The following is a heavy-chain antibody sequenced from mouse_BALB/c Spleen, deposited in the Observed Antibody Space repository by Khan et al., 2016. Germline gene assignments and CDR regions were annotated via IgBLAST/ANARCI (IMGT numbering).Heavy chain of an antibody. CDR3: SRIYYVDY. CDR1: GFSIQDTY. CDR2: IDPQNDNT. Sequence: VQLKQSGAELVKPGASVKLSCTASGFSIQDTYIHWVRQRPEKGLDWIGRIDPQNDNTKYDPKFKGKATITADTSSNTAYLQLSSLTYEDTSFYYCSRIYYVDYWGQGTTLTVSS. V-gene: IGHV14-3*02. J-gene: IGHJ2*01.